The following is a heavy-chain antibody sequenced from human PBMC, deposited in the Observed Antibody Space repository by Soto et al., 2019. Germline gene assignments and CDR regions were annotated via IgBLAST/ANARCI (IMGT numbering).Heavy chain of an antibody. J-gene: IGHJ3*02. V-gene: IGHV3-11*01. CDR2: ISSSGTGI. D-gene: IGHD2-15*01. CDR1: RFTFSDYY. Sequence: QVQLVESGVGLVKPGGSLRLSCAASRFTFSDYYMTWIRQAPGKGLEWVSYISSSGTGIYYPDSVKGRFTISRDNAKNSLYLQMSSLRAEDTAVYYCARAYSDAFDIWGQGTMVTVSS. CDR3: ARAYSDAFDI.